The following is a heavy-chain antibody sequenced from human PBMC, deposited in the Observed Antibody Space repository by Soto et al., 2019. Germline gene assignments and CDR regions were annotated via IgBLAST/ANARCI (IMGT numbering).Heavy chain of an antibody. Sequence: GGSLRLSCAASGFTFSSYAMSGVRQAPGKGLEWVSAISGSGGSTYYADSVKGRFTISRDNSKNTLYLQMNSLRAEDTAVYYCASTSGPSSSWYYFDYWGQGTLVTVSS. V-gene: IGHV3-23*01. D-gene: IGHD6-13*01. J-gene: IGHJ4*02. CDR2: ISGSGGST. CDR3: ASTSGPSSSWYYFDY. CDR1: GFTFSSYA.